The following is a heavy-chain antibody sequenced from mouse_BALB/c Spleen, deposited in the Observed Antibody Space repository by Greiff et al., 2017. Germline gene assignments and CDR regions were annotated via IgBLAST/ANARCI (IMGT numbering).Heavy chain of an antibody. D-gene: IGHD2-1*01. CDR2: IDPENGNT. J-gene: IGHJ4*01. Sequence: VQLKESGAELVRPGALVKLSCKASGFNIKDYYMHWVKQRPEQGLEWIGWIDPENGNTIYDPKFQGKASITADTSSNTAYLQLSSLTSEDTAVYYCARFGNSYAMDYWGQGTSVTVSS. CDR1: GFNIKDYY. CDR3: ARFGNSYAMDY. V-gene: IGHV14-1*02.